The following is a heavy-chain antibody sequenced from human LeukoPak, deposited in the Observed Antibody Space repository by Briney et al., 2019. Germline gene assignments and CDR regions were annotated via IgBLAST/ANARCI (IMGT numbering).Heavy chain of an antibody. J-gene: IGHJ3*02. Sequence: GGSLRLSCAASGFTLSGSDMSWVRQAPGKGLEWVSCISGSGGTTYYADSVKGRFIISRDNSKKTLYLQMNSLRAEDTAVYYCARDRIPKIKVDAFDIWGHGTMVTVSS. CDR3: ARDRIPKIKVDAFDI. D-gene: IGHD2-21*01. CDR2: ISGSGGTT. CDR1: GFTLSGSD. V-gene: IGHV3-23*01.